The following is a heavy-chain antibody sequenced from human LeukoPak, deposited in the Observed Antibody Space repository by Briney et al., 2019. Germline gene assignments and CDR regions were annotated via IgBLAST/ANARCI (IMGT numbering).Heavy chain of an antibody. D-gene: IGHD2-21*01. Sequence: SVKVSCKASGGTFSSYAISWVRQAPGQGLEWMGGIIPIFGTANYAQKFQGRVTITADESTSTAYMELSSLRSENTAVYYCARDAGDCGGDCYLNWFDPWGQGTLVTVSS. V-gene: IGHV1-69*01. CDR1: GGTFSSYA. J-gene: IGHJ5*02. CDR3: ARDAGDCGGDCYLNWFDP. CDR2: IIPIFGTA.